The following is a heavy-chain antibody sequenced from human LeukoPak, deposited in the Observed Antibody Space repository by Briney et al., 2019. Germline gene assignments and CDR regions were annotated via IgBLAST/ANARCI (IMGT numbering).Heavy chain of an antibody. V-gene: IGHV3-21*01. CDR2: ISSSSSYI. Sequence: GGSLRLSCAASGFKFDDYGMSWVRQAPGKGLEWVSSISSSSSYIYYADSVKGRFTISRDNAKNSLYLQMNSLRAEDTAVYYCASVWFGNDYWGQGTLVTVSS. CDR1: GFKFDDYG. CDR3: ASVWFGNDY. D-gene: IGHD3-10*01. J-gene: IGHJ4*02.